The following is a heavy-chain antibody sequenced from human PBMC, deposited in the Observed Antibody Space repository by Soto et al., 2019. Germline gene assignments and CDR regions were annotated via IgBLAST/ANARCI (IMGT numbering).Heavy chain of an antibody. V-gene: IGHV1-69*06. CDR1: GGTFSSNP. J-gene: IGHJ6*02. CDR3: ARDLSAVKRFESFKYYRMDV. Sequence: QVQLMQSGAEVRKPGSSVTVSCKASGGTFSSNPISWVRQAPGQGLEWMGGIIPVFATPHYARRFLDRVTLTADRSTTTAYMALTGLTSEDTAIYYCARDLSAVKRFESFKYYRMDVWGQGTTVTVS. CDR2: IIPVFATP. D-gene: IGHD3-3*01.